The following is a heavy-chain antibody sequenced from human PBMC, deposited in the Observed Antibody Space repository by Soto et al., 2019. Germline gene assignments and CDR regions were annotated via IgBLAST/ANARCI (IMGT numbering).Heavy chain of an antibody. CDR2: ISAYNGNT. V-gene: IGHV1-18*01. CDR3: ARDPVVTAIDYYYGMDV. Sequence: ASVKVSCKASGYTFTSYGISWVRQAPGQGLEWMGWISAYNGNTNYAQKLQGGVTMTTDTSTSTAYMELRSLRSDDTAVYYCARDPVVTAIDYYYGMDVWGQGTTVTVSS. J-gene: IGHJ6*02. CDR1: GYTFTSYG. D-gene: IGHD2-21*02.